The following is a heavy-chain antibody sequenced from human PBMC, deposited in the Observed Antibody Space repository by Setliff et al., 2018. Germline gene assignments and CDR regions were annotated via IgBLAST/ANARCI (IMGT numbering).Heavy chain of an antibody. V-gene: IGHV4-59*01. CDR2: IQNGGNT. J-gene: IGHJ4*01. CDR1: GDSISRYY. D-gene: IGHD6-19*01. Sequence: ETLSLTCTVSGDSISRYYWSWIRQPPGKGLEWIGYIQNGGNTKYNPSLGSRIPLSVDTSKTHFSLKLSSVTAADTAVYYCARDQYTSGWYGPPESYFDCWGLGILVTVSS. CDR3: ARDQYTSGWYGPPESYFDC.